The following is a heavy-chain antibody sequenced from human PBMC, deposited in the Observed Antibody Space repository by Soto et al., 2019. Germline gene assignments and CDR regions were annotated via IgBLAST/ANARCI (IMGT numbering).Heavy chain of an antibody. D-gene: IGHD3-16*01. J-gene: IGHJ4*02. CDR1: GFKFSNYA. CDR3: AKDRRAGGNSAFYFDF. V-gene: IGHV3-23*01. CDR2: ISATGGGT. Sequence: GSLRLSCAASGFKFSNYAMSWVRQAPGKGLEWVSLISATGGGTYYADSVKGRFTISRDNSHNTLYLQVHSLTAEDTAVYYCAKDRRAGGNSAFYFDFWGQGAQVTVSS.